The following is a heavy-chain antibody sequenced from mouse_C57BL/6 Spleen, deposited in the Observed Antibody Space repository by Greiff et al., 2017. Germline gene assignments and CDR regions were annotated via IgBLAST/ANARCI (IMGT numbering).Heavy chain of an antibody. J-gene: IGHJ3*01. V-gene: IGHV14-4*01. Sequence: EVQLQESGAELVRPGASVKLSCTASGFNIKDDYMHWVKQRPEQGLEWIGWIDPENGDTEYASKFQGKATITADTSSNTAYLQLSSLTSEDTAVYYCTKAYGSSPFAYWGEGTLVTVSA. CDR1: GFNIKDDY. CDR2: IDPENGDT. CDR3: TKAYGSSPFAY. D-gene: IGHD1-1*01.